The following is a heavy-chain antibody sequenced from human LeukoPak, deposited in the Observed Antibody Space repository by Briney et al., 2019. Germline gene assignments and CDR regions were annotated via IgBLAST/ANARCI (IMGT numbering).Heavy chain of an antibody. CDR1: GGSISSGGYY. CDR2: IYYSGST. J-gene: IGHJ3*02. CDR3: ARDPPYDSNAFDI. V-gene: IGHV4-31*03. Sequence: SVTLSLTCTVSGGSISSGGYYWSWIRQHPGKGLEWIGYIYYSGSTYYNPSLKSRVTISVDTSKNQFSLKLSSVTAADTAVYYCARDPPYDSNAFDIWGQGTMVTVSS. D-gene: IGHD5-12*01.